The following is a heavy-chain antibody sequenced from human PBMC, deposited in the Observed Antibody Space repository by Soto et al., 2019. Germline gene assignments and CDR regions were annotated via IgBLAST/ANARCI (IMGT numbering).Heavy chain of an antibody. V-gene: IGHV3-23*01. CDR2: ISGSGGST. CDR3: AKDSFRAPGNYYYGMDV. J-gene: IGHJ6*02. CDR1: GFTFSSYA. Sequence: GGSLRLSCAASGFTFSSYAMSWVRQAPGKGLEWVSAISGSGGSTYYADSVKGRFTISRDNSKNTLYLQMNSLRAEDTAVYYCAKDSFRAPGNYYYGMDVWGQGTTVTVSS.